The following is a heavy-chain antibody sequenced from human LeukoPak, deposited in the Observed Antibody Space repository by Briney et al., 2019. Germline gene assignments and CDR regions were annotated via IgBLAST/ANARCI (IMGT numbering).Heavy chain of an antibody. CDR2: VYYSGST. Sequence: SETLSLTCTVSVGSISSSSYYWGWIRQPPGNRLEWIGSVYYSGSTYYNPSLKSRVTISADTSKNQFSLKLSSVTAADTAVYYCARGNRQWLRDYWGQGTLVTVSS. CDR1: VGSISSSSYY. J-gene: IGHJ4*02. CDR3: ARGNRQWLRDY. D-gene: IGHD6-19*01. V-gene: IGHV4-39*07.